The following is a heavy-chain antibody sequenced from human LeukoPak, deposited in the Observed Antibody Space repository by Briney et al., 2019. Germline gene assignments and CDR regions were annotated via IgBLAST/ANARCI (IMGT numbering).Heavy chain of an antibody. CDR2: INPSGGST. D-gene: IGHD3-10*01. J-gene: IGHJ4*02. Sequence: GASVKVSCKASGYTFTSYYMHWVRQAPGQGLEWMGIINPSGGSTSYAQKFQGRVTVTRDTSTSTVYMELSSLRSEDTAVYYCARKGVIGGSGSYVFDYWGQGTLVTVSS. CDR3: ARKGVIGGSGSYVFDY. CDR1: GYTFTSYY. V-gene: IGHV1-46*01.